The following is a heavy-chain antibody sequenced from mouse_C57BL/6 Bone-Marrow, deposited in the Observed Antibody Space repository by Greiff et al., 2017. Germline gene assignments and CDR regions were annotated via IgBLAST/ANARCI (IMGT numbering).Heavy chain of an antibody. CDR1: GYTFTSYW. V-gene: IGHV1-50*01. Sequence: QVQLQQPGAELVKPGASVKLSCKASGYTFTSYWMQWVKQRPGQGLEWIGEIDPSDSYTNYNQKFKGKATLTVDTSSSTAYMQLSSLTSKDSAVYYCARVYAMDYWGQGTSVTVSS. J-gene: IGHJ4*01. CDR2: IDPSDSYT. CDR3: ARVYAMDY.